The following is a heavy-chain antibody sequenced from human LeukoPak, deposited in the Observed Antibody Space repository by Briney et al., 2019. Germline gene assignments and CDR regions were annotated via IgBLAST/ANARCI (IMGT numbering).Heavy chain of an antibody. J-gene: IGHJ3*02. D-gene: IGHD3-22*01. CDR3: ARDHYYDSRGYYYDAFDI. CDR2: INPNSGGT. CDR1: GYTFTGYY. V-gene: IGHV1-2*02. Sequence: ASVKVSCKASGYTFTGYYMHWVRQAPGQGLEWMGWINPNSGGTNYAQKFQGRVTMTRDTSISTAYMELSRLRSDDTAVYYCARDHYYDSRGYYYDAFDIWGQGTMVTVSS.